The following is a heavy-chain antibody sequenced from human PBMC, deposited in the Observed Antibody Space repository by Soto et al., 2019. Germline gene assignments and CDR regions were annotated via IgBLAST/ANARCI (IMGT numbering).Heavy chain of an antibody. J-gene: IGHJ4*02. V-gene: IGHV1-3*01. CDR1: GYTFSRYG. CDR3: ARDVYYGSGILHTHPELDY. Sequence: ASVKVSCKASGYTFSRYGMHWVRQAPGQRLEWMGWINAGKGNPKYSQKFQGRVTITRDTSASTAYMELSSLRSEDTAVYYCARDVYYGSGILHTHPELDYWGQG. CDR2: INAGKGNP. D-gene: IGHD3-10*01.